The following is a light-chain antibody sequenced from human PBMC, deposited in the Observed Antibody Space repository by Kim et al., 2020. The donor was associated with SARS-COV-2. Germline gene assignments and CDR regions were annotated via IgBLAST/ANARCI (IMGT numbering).Light chain of an antibody. CDR1: TSDVGANNY. V-gene: IGLV2-8*01. Sequence: GQSVALSCNGTTSDVGANNYVSWYQQYPGKAPKLILYELTKRPSGVPDRFSGSKSGNTASLTVSGLQAEDEAHYYCSSYAGTNNVRFGGGTQLTVL. CDR2: ELT. J-gene: IGLJ2*01. CDR3: SSYAGTNNVR.